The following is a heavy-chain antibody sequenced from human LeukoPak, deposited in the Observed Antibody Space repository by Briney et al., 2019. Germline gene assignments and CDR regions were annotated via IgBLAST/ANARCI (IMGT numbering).Heavy chain of an antibody. D-gene: IGHD3-3*01. Sequence: TSETLSLTCTVSGGSISSYYWSWIRQPAGKGLEWIGRIYTSGSTNYNPSLKSRVTISVDTSKNQFSLKLSSVTAADTAVYYCARSQDRRITIFGVVTNWFDPWGQGTLVTVSS. CDR1: GGSISSYY. J-gene: IGHJ5*02. CDR3: ARSQDRRITIFGVVTNWFDP. CDR2: IYTSGST. V-gene: IGHV4-4*07.